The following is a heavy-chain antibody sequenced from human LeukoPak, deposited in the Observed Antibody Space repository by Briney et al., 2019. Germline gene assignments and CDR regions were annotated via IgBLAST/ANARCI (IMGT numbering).Heavy chain of an antibody. D-gene: IGHD6-13*01. V-gene: IGHV4-39*07. CDR2: IYYSGST. J-gene: IGHJ4*02. CDR1: GGSISSSSYY. CDR3: VRHYSRYLDY. Sequence: SETLSLTCTVSGGSISSSSYYWGWIRQPPGKGLEWIGSIYYSGSTYYNPSLQSRVTISVDMSKNEFSLKLSSVTAADTAVYHCVRHYSRYLDYWGQGILVTVSS.